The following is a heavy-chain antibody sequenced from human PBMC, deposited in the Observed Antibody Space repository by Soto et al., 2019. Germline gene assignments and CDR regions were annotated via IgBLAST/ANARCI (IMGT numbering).Heavy chain of an antibody. CDR3: STYSHYDHNSGYHDS. CDR1: GGSITRRNHY. J-gene: IGHJ4*02. D-gene: IGHD5-12*01. Sequence: PSETLSLTCTVAGGSITRRNHYWGWVRQPPGKGLEWVASIHHTGATYYNPSLRSRIKMSIDTSKNRFSLSLTSVTAADTATYFCSTYSHYDHNSGYHDSWGQGTLVTVSS. CDR2: IHHTGAT. V-gene: IGHV4-39*01.